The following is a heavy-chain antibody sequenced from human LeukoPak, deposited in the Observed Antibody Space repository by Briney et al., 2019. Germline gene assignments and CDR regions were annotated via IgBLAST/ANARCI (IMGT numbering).Heavy chain of an antibody. Sequence: GGPLRLSRATSGFTFTSHAMNWVRQAPGRGLEWVSSVSSSGGTTNYAVSTKGRFTVSRDNSGNTLYLQMNSLRVEDTAVYFCARVRSSNLYFYYGMDVLGQGTTVTVSS. CDR1: GFTFTSHA. CDR3: ARVRSSNLYFYYGMDV. J-gene: IGHJ6*02. CDR2: VSSSGGTT. V-gene: IGHV3-23*01. D-gene: IGHD4-11*01.